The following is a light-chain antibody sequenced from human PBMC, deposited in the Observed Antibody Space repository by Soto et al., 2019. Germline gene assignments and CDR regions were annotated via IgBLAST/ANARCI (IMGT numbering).Light chain of an antibody. CDR3: QRYGNSPPT. CDR2: GAS. J-gene: IGKJ1*01. Sequence: ELVLTQSPGTLSFSPGVSATLSCRASQSGSSRYLAWYQHKHGQAPRLLIYGASSRATGIPNRLSGSGSGTDFTLTISRLEPEDFGVYYCQRYGNSPPTLGQVTKVEL. V-gene: IGKV3-20*01. CDR1: QSGSSRY.